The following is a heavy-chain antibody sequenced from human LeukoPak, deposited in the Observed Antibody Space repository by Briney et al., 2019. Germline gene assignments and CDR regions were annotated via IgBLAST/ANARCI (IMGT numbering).Heavy chain of an antibody. CDR2: IYYSGST. CDR1: GGSISSYY. Sequence: SETLSLTCTVSGGSISSYYWSWIRQPPGKGLEWSGYIYYSGSTNYNPSLKSRVTISIDTSKPQFSLKLSSVTAADTAVYYCARGYSRTYFDYWGQGTLVTVSS. J-gene: IGHJ4*02. V-gene: IGHV4-59*08. CDR3: ARGYSRTYFDY. D-gene: IGHD5-18*01.